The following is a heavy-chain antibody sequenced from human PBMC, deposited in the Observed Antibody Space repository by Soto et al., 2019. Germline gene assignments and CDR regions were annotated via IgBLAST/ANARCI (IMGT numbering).Heavy chain of an antibody. Sequence: QVHLVQSGVEVKTPGASVKVSCQASGYTFFTYDISWVRQAPGQGLEWMGWISTYSGDTKYAQKFQGRVTMTTDTSTTTAYLELRSRRSDDTGVYYCARHHGPTTSENWFDPWGQGTLVTVSS. D-gene: IGHD5-12*01. V-gene: IGHV1-18*01. J-gene: IGHJ5*02. CDR3: ARHHGPTTSENWFDP. CDR2: ISTYSGDT. CDR1: GYTFFTYD.